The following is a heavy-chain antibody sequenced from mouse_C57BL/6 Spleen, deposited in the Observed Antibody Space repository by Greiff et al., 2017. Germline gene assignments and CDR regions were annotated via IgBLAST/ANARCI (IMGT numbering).Heavy chain of an antibody. J-gene: IGHJ4*01. Sequence: EVQVVESGGGLVKPGGSLKLSCAASGFTFSSYAMSWVRQTPEKRLEWVATISDGGSYTYYPDNVKGRFTIARDTAKNNLYLQMSHLKSEDTAMYYCARRNYYGSLGAMDYWGQGTSVTVSS. CDR1: GFTFSSYA. D-gene: IGHD1-1*01. CDR2: ISDGGSYT. V-gene: IGHV5-4*01. CDR3: ARRNYYGSLGAMDY.